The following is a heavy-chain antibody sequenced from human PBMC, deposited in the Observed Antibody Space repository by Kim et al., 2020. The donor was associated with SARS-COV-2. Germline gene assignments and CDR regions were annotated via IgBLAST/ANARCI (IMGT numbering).Heavy chain of an antibody. CDR2: IYYSGST. Sequence: SETLSLTCTVSGGSISSGGYYWSWIRQHPGKGLEWIGYIYYSGSTYYNPSLKSRVTISVDTSKNQFSLKLSSVTAADTAVYYCARDVVPTYYDILTGYFAFDIWGQGTMVTVSS. CDR3: ARDVVPTYYDILTGYFAFDI. J-gene: IGHJ3*02. CDR1: GGSISSGGYY. D-gene: IGHD3-9*01. V-gene: IGHV4-31*03.